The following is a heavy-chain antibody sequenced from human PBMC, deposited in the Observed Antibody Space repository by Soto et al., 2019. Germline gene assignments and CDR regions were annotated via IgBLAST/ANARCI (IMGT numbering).Heavy chain of an antibody. CDR2: INHSGST. V-gene: IGHV4-34*01. CDR3: ARVRQQLVYYYYYMDV. J-gene: IGHJ6*03. CDR1: GGSFSGYY. D-gene: IGHD6-13*01. Sequence: PSETLSLTCAVYGGSFSGYYWSWIRQPPGKGLEWIGEINHSGSTNYNPSLKSRVTISVDTSKNQFSLKLSSVTAADTAVYYCARVRQQLVYYYYYMDVWGKGTTVTAP.